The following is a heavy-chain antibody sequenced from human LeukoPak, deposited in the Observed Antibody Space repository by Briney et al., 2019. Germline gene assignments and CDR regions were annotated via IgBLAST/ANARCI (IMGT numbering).Heavy chain of an antibody. CDR3: ARDGYGDYTFDY. D-gene: IGHD4-17*01. CDR2: IRSSSET. J-gene: IGHJ4*02. Sequence: GGSLRLSCAASGFIFSQYSMNWVRQAPGKGLEWVSHIRSSSETFYADSVKGRFTISRDNARNSLYLQMNNLRGEDTAIYYCARDGYGDYTFDYWGRGTLVTVSS. CDR1: GFIFSQYS. V-gene: IGHV3-48*01.